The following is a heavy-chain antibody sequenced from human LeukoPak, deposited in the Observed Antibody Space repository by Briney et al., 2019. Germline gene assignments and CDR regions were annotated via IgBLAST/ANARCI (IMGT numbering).Heavy chain of an antibody. CDR1: GYTFTSYG. J-gene: IGHJ4*02. V-gene: IGHV1-18*01. CDR2: ISAYNGNT. D-gene: IGHD3-10*01. Sequence: ASVKVSCKASGYTFTSYGISWVRQAPGQGLEWMGWISAYNGNTNYAQKLQGRVTMTTDTSTSTAYMELRSLRSDDTAVYYCARDRGVKWFGELYHGAQHFDYWGQGTLVTVSS. CDR3: ARDRGVKWFGELYHGAQHFDY.